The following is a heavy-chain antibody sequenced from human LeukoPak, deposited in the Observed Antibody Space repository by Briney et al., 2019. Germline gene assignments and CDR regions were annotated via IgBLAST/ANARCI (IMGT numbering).Heavy chain of an antibody. J-gene: IGHJ4*02. CDR2: ISSSGRTI. V-gene: IGHV3-48*03. CDR1: GFTFSSHA. CDR3: ARVYGGNPDY. Sequence: GGSPRLSCAASGFTFSSHAIHWVRQAPGKGLEWVSYISSSGRTIYYADSVKGRFIISRDNAKNSLYLQMNSLRVEDTAVYYCARVYGGNPDYWGQGTLVTVSS. D-gene: IGHD4-23*01.